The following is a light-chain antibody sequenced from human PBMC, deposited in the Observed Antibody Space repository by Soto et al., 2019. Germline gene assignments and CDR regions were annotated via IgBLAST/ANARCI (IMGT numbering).Light chain of an antibody. CDR2: EVT. CDR1: SSDIGRYKF. Sequence: QSALTQPASVSGSPGQSVTISCTGTSSDIGRYKFVSWYQQHPGEVPKLLIYEVTTRPSGVSNRFSGSKSGNTASLTISGLQAEDEADYYCSSYGGSNNPYVVFGGGTKLTVL. CDR3: SSYGGSNNPYVV. V-gene: IGLV2-14*01. J-gene: IGLJ2*01.